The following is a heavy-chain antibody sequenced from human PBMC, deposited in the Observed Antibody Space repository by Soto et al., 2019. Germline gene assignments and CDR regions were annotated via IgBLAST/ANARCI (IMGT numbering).Heavy chain of an antibody. J-gene: IGHJ4*02. Sequence: QPRLVQSGAEVKKPGASVTVSCKASGYTFTSYGISWVRQAPGQGLEWMGWVSAYNGDTNYAQNFQGRVTMTTATATSRAYMDLRSLRSDDTATYYCARDRGYCANGVCFRYDYWGQGTLVTVSS. CDR3: ARDRGYCANGVCFRYDY. CDR2: VSAYNGDT. CDR1: GYTFTSYG. V-gene: IGHV1-18*01. D-gene: IGHD2-8*01.